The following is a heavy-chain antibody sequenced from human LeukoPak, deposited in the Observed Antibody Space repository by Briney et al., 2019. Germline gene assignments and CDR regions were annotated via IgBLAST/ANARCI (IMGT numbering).Heavy chain of an antibody. D-gene: IGHD2-15*01. CDR1: GGSIGSSSYY. J-gene: IGHJ2*01. V-gene: IGHV4-39*07. Sequence: WETLSLTCTVSGGSIGSSSYYWGWIRQPPGTGLEWVGYINYSGSTNYNPSLKSRVTISVDTSKNQFSLKMSSVTAADTAVYYCARDGDCSGGSCYFGYFDLWGRGTLVTVSS. CDR3: ARDGDCSGGSCYFGYFDL. CDR2: INYSGST.